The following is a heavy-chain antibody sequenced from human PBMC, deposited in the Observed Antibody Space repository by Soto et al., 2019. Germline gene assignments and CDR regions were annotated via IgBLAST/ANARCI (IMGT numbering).Heavy chain of an antibody. Sequence: LRLSCAASGFTFSSYGMLWVRQAPGKGLEWVAVISYDGSNKYYADSVKGRFTISRDNSKNTLYLQMNSLRAEDTAVYYCAEDPTRISDSPPVGPFDYWGQGTLVTVSS. CDR3: AEDPTRISDSPPVGPFDY. CDR2: ISYDGSNK. V-gene: IGHV3-30*18. CDR1: GFTFSSYG. J-gene: IGHJ4*02. D-gene: IGHD1-20*01.